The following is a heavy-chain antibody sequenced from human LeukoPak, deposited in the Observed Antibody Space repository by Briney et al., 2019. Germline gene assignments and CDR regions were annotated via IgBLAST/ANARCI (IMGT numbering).Heavy chain of an antibody. CDR1: GGSISSGGYY. V-gene: IGHV4-31*03. J-gene: IGHJ4*02. CDR3: ARGDREAGYFDY. CDR2: IYYSGST. Sequence: PSQTLSLTCTVSGGSISSGGYYWSWIRQHPGKGLEWIGYIYYSGSTYYNPSLKSRVTISVDTSKNQFSLKLSSATAADTAVYYCARGDREAGYFDYWGQGTLVTVSS. D-gene: IGHD1-26*01.